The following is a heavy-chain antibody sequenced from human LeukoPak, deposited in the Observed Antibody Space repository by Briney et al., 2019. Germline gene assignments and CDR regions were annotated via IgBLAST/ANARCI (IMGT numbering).Heavy chain of an antibody. CDR1: GFTFSSYS. D-gene: IGHD6-6*01. Sequence: PGGSLRLSCAASGFTFSSYSMNWVRQAPGKGLEWVSSISSSSSYIYYADSVKGRFTISRDNAKNSLYLQMNSLRAEDTAVYYCARRGSSSSRAYYYYYYYMDVWGKGTTVTVSS. V-gene: IGHV3-21*01. CDR3: ARRGSSSSRAYYYYYYYMDV. CDR2: ISSSSSYI. J-gene: IGHJ6*03.